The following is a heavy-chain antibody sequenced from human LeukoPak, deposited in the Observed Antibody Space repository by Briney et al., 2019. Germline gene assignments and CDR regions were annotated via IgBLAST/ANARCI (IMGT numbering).Heavy chain of an antibody. Sequence: PGRSLRLSCAASGFTLDDYAMHWVRHAPGKGLEWVSGISWNSGSIGYADSVKGRFTISRDNAKNSLYLQMNSLRAEDTALYYCAKDFGGNDYGDYYFDYWGQGTLVTVSS. D-gene: IGHD4-17*01. V-gene: IGHV3-9*01. J-gene: IGHJ4*02. CDR2: ISWNSGSI. CDR1: GFTLDDYA. CDR3: AKDFGGNDYGDYYFDY.